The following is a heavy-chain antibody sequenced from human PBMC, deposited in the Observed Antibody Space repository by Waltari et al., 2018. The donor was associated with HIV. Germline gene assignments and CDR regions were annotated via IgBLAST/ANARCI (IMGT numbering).Heavy chain of an antibody. CDR3: ASPAPVGAFEI. J-gene: IGHJ3*02. V-gene: IGHV1-24*01. CDR1: GYTPTQLS. CDR2: FDPEEGDT. D-gene: IGHD6-13*01. Sequence: QVHLVQSGAEMMKPGASVKVSCKVSGYTPTQLSIHWVRQTPGKGLEWMGFFDPEEGDTVYLQKLQGRVTMTRDSSTDTFYMQLSSLRSDDTAVYFCASPAPVGAFEIWGQGTMVTVSS.